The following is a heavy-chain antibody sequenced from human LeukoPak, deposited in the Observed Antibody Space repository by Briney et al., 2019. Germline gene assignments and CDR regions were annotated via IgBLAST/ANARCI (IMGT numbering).Heavy chain of an antibody. Sequence: GGSLRLSCAASGFTFSSNSMNWVRQAPGKGLEWVSYISSSSGTIYYADSVKGRFTISRDNAKNSLYLQMNSLRAEDTAVYYCARELGYCSGGSSYNIRFDPWGQGTLVTVSS. V-gene: IGHV3-48*01. CDR2: ISSSSGTI. CDR3: ARELGYCSGGSSYNIRFDP. CDR1: GFTFSSNS. J-gene: IGHJ5*02. D-gene: IGHD2-15*01.